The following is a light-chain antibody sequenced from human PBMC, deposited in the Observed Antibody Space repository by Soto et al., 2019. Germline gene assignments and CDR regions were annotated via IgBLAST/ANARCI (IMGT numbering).Light chain of an antibody. CDR1: SSNIGAGYD. CDR3: QSYDSSLSAYV. CDR2: GNS. V-gene: IGLV1-40*01. Sequence: QSVLTQSPSVSAAPGQKVTISCSGSSSNIGAGYDLHWYQQLPGTAPKLLLYGNSNRPSGVPDRFSGSKSGTSASLAITGLQAEDEADYYCQSYDSSLSAYVFGTGTKVTVL. J-gene: IGLJ1*01.